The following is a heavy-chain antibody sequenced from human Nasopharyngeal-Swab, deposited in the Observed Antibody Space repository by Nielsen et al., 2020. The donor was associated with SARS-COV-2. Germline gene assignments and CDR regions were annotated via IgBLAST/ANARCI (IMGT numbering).Heavy chain of an antibody. D-gene: IGHD6-19*01. CDR2: FYSSGSTTY. CDR1: GGSISSYY. V-gene: IGHV4-4*07. Sequence: SETLSLTCTVSGGSISSYYWSWIRQPAGKGLEWIGRFYSSGSTTYSYNPSLKSRVTMSVDTSKNQFSLRLTSMSAADTAVYYCARGSSGSLDYWGQGTLVTVSS. J-gene: IGHJ4*02. CDR3: ARGSSGSLDY.